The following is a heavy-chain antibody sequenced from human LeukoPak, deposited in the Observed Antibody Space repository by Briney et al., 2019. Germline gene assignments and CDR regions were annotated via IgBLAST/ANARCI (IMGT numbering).Heavy chain of an antibody. CDR3: ARDRGYSEADV. V-gene: IGHV4-31*03. Sequence: TLSLTYTVSGGSISSGGYYWSWIRQHPGKGLEWIGYIYYSGSTYYNPSLKSRVTISVDTSKNQFSPKLSSVTAADTAVYYCARDRGYSEADVWGQGTTVTVSS. CDR2: IYYSGST. D-gene: IGHD5-18*01. CDR1: GGSISSGGYY. J-gene: IGHJ6*02.